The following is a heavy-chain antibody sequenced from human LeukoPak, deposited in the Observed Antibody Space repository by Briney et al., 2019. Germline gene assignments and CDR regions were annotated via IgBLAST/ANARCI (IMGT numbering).Heavy chain of an antibody. D-gene: IGHD6-19*01. J-gene: IGHJ4*02. V-gene: IGHV1-3*03. CDR3: ARDISSGWYWGAFDY. CDR2: INAGNGNT. Sequence: GASVKVSCKASGYTFTSYAMHWVRQAPGQRLEWMGWINAGNGNTKYSQEFQGRVTITRDTSASTAYMELRSLRSEDMAVYYCARDISSGWYWGAFDYWGQGTLVTVSS. CDR1: GYTFTSYA.